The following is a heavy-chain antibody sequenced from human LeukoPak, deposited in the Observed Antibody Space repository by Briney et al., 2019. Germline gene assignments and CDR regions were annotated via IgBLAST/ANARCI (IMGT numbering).Heavy chain of an antibody. D-gene: IGHD1-1*01. CDR3: ASLRALAGHRGAFDI. Sequence: SETLSLTCAVSGDSISNHIYYWNWIRQTPGKGLEWIGSVYYTGSSYYNPSLKSRVTISVDTSDNHFSMHLTSANAADTAIYYCASLRALAGHRGAFDIWGQGSMVTVSS. CDR2: VYYTGSS. J-gene: IGHJ3*02. V-gene: IGHV4-39*02. CDR1: GDSISNHIYY.